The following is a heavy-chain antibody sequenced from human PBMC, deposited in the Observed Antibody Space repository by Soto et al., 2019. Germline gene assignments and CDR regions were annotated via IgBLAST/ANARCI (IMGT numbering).Heavy chain of an antibody. Sequence: PSETLSLTCTVSGGSISSYYWSWIRQPPGKGLEWIGYIYYSGSTNCNPSLKSRVTISVDTSKNQFSLKLSSVTAADTAVYYCARRYSSSFDFWGQGTLVTVSS. CDR3: ARRYSSSFDF. CDR2: IYYSGST. CDR1: GGSISSYY. J-gene: IGHJ4*02. D-gene: IGHD6-13*01. V-gene: IGHV4-59*08.